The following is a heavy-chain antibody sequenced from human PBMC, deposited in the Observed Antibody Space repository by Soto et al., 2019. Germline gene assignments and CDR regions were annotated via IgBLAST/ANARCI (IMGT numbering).Heavy chain of an antibody. CDR3: ARAITMVREVIKGIDY. CDR2: ISYDGSNK. CDR1: GFTFSSYA. Sequence: QVQLVESGGGVVQPGRSLRLSCAASGFTFSSYAMHWVRQAPGKGLEWVAVISYDGSNKYYADSVKGRFTISRDNSKNTLYLQMKRLRAEDTAVYYCARAITMVREVIKGIDYWGQGTLVNVSS. D-gene: IGHD3-10*01. J-gene: IGHJ4*02. V-gene: IGHV3-30-3*01.